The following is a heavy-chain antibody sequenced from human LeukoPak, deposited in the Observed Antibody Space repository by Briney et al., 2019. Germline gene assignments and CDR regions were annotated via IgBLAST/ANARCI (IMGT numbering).Heavy chain of an antibody. CDR2: IYHSGST. V-gene: IGHV4-38-2*02. CDR3: ARALPWGIVVVPAAIPGWFDP. D-gene: IGHD2-2*02. J-gene: IGHJ5*02. CDR1: GYSISSGYY. Sequence: PSETLSLTCTVSGYSISSGYYWGWIRPPPGKGLEWIGSIYHSGSTYYNPPLKSRVTISVDTSKNQFSLKLSSVTAADTAVYYCARALPWGIVVVPAAIPGWFDPWGQGTLVTVSS.